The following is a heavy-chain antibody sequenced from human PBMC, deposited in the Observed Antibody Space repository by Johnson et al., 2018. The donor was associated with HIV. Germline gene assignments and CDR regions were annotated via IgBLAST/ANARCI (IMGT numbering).Heavy chain of an antibody. D-gene: IGHD6-6*01. Sequence: VQLVESGGGVVQPGGSLRLSCAASGFTFSSYGMHWVRQAPGKGLEWVSGINWNGGSTGYADSVKGRFTISRDNAKNSLYLQMNSLRAEDTALYFCTRRDSSELGDAFDIWGQGTMVTVSS. J-gene: IGHJ3*02. CDR3: TRRDSSELGDAFDI. V-gene: IGHV3-20*04. CDR1: GFTFSSYG. CDR2: INWNGGST.